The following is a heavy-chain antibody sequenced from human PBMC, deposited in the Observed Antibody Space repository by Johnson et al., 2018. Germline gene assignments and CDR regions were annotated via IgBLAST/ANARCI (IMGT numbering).Heavy chain of an antibody. Sequence: VQLVQSGGGLVKPGRSLRLSCTDSGFTFGDYAMSWFRQAQGKGLEWVGFIRSKAYGGTTESAASVKGRLTNPRDDSKSIAYLQMNSLKTEDKAGYYCTRDGREFGSGYYLTGRYYYYGMDVWGQGTTVTVSS. J-gene: IGHJ6*02. V-gene: IGHV3-49*05. CDR3: TRDGREFGSGYYLTGRYYYYGMDV. CDR1: GFTFGDYA. CDR2: IRSKAYGGTT. D-gene: IGHD3-3*01.